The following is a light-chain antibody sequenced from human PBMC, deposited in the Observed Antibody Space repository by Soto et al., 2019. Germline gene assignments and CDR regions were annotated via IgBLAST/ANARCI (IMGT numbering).Light chain of an antibody. CDR1: SSDVGGYNY. J-gene: IGLJ2*01. CDR2: DVS. V-gene: IGLV2-14*01. Sequence: QSALTQPASVSGSPGQSITISCTGTSSDVGGYNYVSWYQQHPGKAPKLMIYDVSNRPSGVSNRFSGSKSGNTASLTISGLQAEDEADYYCSSYTSSSTLAVFGGGTKATVL. CDR3: SSYTSSSTLAV.